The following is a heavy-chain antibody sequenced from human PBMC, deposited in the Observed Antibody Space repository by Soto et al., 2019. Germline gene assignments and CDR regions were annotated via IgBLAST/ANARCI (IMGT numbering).Heavy chain of an antibody. V-gene: IGHV4-39*01. Sequence: SETLSLTCTVSGGSISSSSYYWGWIRQPPGKGLEWIGSIYYSGSTYYNPSLKSRVTISVDTSKNQFSLKLSSVTAADTAVYYCARRLGDTAMVFYFDYWGQGTLVTVSS. CDR1: GGSISSSSYY. D-gene: IGHD5-18*01. CDR2: IYYSGST. J-gene: IGHJ4*02. CDR3: ARRLGDTAMVFYFDY.